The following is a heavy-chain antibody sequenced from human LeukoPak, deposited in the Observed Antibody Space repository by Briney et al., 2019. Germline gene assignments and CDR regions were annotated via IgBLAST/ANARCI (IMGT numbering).Heavy chain of an antibody. D-gene: IGHD3-10*01. CDR1: GFTFSSYG. Sequence: PGGSLRLSCAASGFTFSSYGMHWVRQAPGKGREGVAFIRYDGSNKYYADSVKGRFTISRDNSKNTLYLQMNSLRAEDTAVYYCAKGGLWFGELLPDYWGQGTWSPSPQ. J-gene: IGHJ4*02. CDR3: AKGGLWFGELLPDY. CDR2: IRYDGSNK. V-gene: IGHV3-30*02.